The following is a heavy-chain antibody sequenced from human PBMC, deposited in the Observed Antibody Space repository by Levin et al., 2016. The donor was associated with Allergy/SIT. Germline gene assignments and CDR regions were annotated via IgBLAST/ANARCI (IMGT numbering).Heavy chain of an antibody. CDR3: ARVRYAHAFDI. CDR1: GFTFSSYG. Sequence: GESLKISCAASGFTFSSYGMHWVRQAPGKGLEWVAVIWYDGSNKYYADSVKGRFTISRDNSKNTLYLQMNSLRAEDTAVYYCARVRYAHAFDIWGQGTMVTVSS. J-gene: IGHJ3*02. CDR2: IWYDGSNK. V-gene: IGHV3-33*01. D-gene: IGHD2-2*01.